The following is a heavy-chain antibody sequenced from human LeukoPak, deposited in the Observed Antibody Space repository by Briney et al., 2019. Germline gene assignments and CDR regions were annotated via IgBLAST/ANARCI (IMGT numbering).Heavy chain of an antibody. V-gene: IGHV3-7*01. CDR2: IKQDGSEK. J-gene: IGHJ4*02. D-gene: IGHD1-26*01. CDR3: ARDPTRVGATMGDY. CDR1: GFTFSSYW. Sequence: GGSLRLSCAASGFTFSSYWMSWVRQAPGKGLEWVANIKQDGSEKYYVDSVKGRFTISRDNAKNSLYLQMISLRAEDTAVYYCARDPTRVGATMGDYWGQGTLVTVSS.